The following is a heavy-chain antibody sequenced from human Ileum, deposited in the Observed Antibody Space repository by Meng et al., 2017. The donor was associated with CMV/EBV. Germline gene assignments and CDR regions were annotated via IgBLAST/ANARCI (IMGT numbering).Heavy chain of an antibody. Sequence: FRRHAVKGLEWIGRLRTSGAPDHNPFLKSRVTMSRDKSKNQFYLKLNSVSAADTAVYYCGRAGARGVPVDMWGQGTLVTVSS. V-gene: IGHV4-4*07. CDR2: LRTSGAP. D-gene: IGHD3-10*01. J-gene: IGHJ4*02. CDR3: GRAGARGVPVDM.